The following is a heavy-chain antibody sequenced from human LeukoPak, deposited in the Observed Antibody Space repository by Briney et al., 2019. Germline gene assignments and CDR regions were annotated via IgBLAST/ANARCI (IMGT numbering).Heavy chain of an antibody. J-gene: IGHJ4*02. CDR1: GFTFSSYG. V-gene: IGHV3-33*01. CDR3: ARPGLWFAPNGYFDY. Sequence: SGGSLRLSCAASGFTFSSYGMHWVRQAPGKGLEWVAVIWYDGSNKYYADSVKGRFTISRDNSKNTLYLQMNSLRAEDTAVYYCARPGLWFAPNGYFDYWGQGTLVTVSS. D-gene: IGHD3-10*01. CDR2: IWYDGSNK.